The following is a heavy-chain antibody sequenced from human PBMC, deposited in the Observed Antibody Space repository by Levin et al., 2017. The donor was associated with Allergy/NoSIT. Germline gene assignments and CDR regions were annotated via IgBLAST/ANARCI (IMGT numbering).Heavy chain of an antibody. CDR3: ARDCSSTNCYRGGFDP. D-gene: IGHD2-2*02. Sequence: PGGSLRLSCAASGFTFSSYWMSWVRQAPGKGLEWVASIKQDGSEKYYVDSVKGRFTISRDNAKNSLYLQVNSLRAEDTAVYYCARDCSSTNCYRGGFDPWGQGTLVTVSS. J-gene: IGHJ5*02. CDR2: IKQDGSEK. CDR1: GFTFSSYW. V-gene: IGHV3-7*01.